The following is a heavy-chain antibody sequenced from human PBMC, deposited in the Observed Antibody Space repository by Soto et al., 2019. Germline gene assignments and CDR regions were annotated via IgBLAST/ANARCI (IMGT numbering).Heavy chain of an antibody. CDR3: TRLGGTVVTQGNSYYYYGMDV. Sequence: GGSLRLSCAASGFTFSGSAMHWVRQASGKGLEWVGRIRSKANSYATAYAASVKGRFTISRDDSKNTAYLQMNSLKTEDTAVYYCTRLGGTVVTQGNSYYYYGMDVWGQGTTVTVSS. D-gene: IGHD2-21*02. CDR2: IRSKANSYAT. V-gene: IGHV3-73*01. J-gene: IGHJ6*02. CDR1: GFTFSGSA.